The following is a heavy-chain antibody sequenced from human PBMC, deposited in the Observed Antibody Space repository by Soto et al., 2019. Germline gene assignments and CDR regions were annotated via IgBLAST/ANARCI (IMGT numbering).Heavy chain of an antibody. CDR3: AKDVGSYYYDTSAYLYDY. D-gene: IGHD3-22*01. J-gene: IGHJ4*02. CDR2: ISWNSATL. V-gene: IGHV3-9*01. Sequence: GGSLRLSCVGSGFIFEDFAMNWVRQVPGEGLEWVSGISWNSATLAYADSVKGRFIVSRDNAKNILYLQMNSLRPEDAALYYCAKDVGSYYYDTSAYLYDYWGQGTLVTVSS. CDR1: GFIFEDFA.